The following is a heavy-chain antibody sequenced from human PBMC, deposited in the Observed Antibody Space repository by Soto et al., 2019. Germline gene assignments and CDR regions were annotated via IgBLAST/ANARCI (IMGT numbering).Heavy chain of an antibody. V-gene: IGHV1-18*01. J-gene: IGHJ6*03. CDR3: ASSTVTTPYYYYYYMDV. CDR1: GYTFTSYG. CDR2: ISAYNGNT. Sequence: ASVKVSCKASGYTFTSYGISWVRQAPGQGLEWMGWISAYNGNTNYAQKLQGRVTMTTDTSTSTAYMELRSLRSDDTAVYYCASSTVTTPYYYYYYMDVWGKGTTVTVSS. D-gene: IGHD4-4*01.